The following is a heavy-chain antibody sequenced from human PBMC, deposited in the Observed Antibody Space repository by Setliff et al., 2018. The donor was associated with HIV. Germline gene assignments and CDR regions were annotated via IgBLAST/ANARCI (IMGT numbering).Heavy chain of an antibody. CDR2: IKSKSDGETT. J-gene: IGHJ4*02. D-gene: IGHD4-17*01. Sequence: GSLRLSCEASGFTFTDAWMNWVRQAPGKGLEWVGRIKSKSDGETTDYAAPVEGRFTISRHDSRETVYLQMNSLKSEDTAVYYCADYGPLGVIWGQGTSVTVSS. V-gene: IGHV3-15*01. CDR1: GFTFTDAW. CDR3: ADYGPLGVI.